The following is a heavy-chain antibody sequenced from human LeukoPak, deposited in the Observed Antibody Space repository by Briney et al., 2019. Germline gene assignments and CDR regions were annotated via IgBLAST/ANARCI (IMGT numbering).Heavy chain of an antibody. D-gene: IGHD4-17*01. J-gene: IGHJ4*02. CDR1: GFTFSGYS. CDR3: ARIYGDFLAYYFDY. V-gene: IGHV3-21*01. Sequence: GGSLRLSCAASGFTFSGYSMNWVRQAPGKGLEWVSSISSSSTYIYYADSVKGRFTIARDNAKNSLYLHMNGLRAEDTAVYYCARIYGDFLAYYFDYWGQGILVTVSS. CDR2: ISSSSTYI.